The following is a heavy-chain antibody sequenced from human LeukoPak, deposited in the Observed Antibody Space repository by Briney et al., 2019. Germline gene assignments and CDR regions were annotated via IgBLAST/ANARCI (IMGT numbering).Heavy chain of an antibody. CDR2: ISSSSSYI. V-gene: IGHV3-21*01. CDR1: GFTFSSYA. D-gene: IGHD4-17*01. CDR3: ARDTTVTQNFDY. J-gene: IGHJ4*02. Sequence: GGSLRLSCAASGFTFSSYAMSWVRQAPGKGLEWVSSISSSSSYIYYADSVKGRFTISRDNAKNSLYLQMNSLRAEDTAVYYCARDTTVTQNFDYWGQGTLVTVSS.